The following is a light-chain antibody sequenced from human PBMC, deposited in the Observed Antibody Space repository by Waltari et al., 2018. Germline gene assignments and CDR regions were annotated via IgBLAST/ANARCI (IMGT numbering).Light chain of an antibody. CDR2: RVD. CDR1: SSNIGGNN. J-gene: IGLJ3*02. Sequence: QSVLTPQPSASGTPGQKITISCSGSSSNIGGNNVIWYQHFPGAAPKVVIGRVDHRPSGVPDRFSGSKSDTSASLTISGLRSDDEADYYCAAWDDSLSAVVFGGGTKLTV. V-gene: IGLV1-47*01. CDR3: AAWDDSLSAVV.